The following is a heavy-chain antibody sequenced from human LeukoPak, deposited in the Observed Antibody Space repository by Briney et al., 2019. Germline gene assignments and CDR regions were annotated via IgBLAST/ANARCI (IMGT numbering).Heavy chain of an antibody. J-gene: IGHJ4*02. D-gene: IGHD3-10*01. CDR2: MNPNSGNA. Sequence: ASVKVSCKASGYTFTRYDINWVRQATGHGLEWMGWMNPNSGNAGYAQKFQGRVTMTRNTSISSAYMELSSLRSEDTAVYYCARRPRSTYYYGSGSYYRLDYWGQGTLVTVSS. CDR3: ARRPRSTYYYGSGSYYRLDY. CDR1: GYTFTRYD. V-gene: IGHV1-8*01.